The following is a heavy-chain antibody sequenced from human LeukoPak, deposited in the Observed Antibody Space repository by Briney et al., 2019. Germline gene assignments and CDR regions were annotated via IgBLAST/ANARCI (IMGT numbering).Heavy chain of an antibody. Sequence: PSETLSLTCTVSGGSISSSSYYWGWIRQSPGKGLEWIGSIYYSGSTYYNPSLKSRVTISVDTSKNQSSLKLSSVTAADTAVYYCARPRSSSPLYWYFDLWGRGTLVTVSS. D-gene: IGHD6-13*01. CDR1: GGSISSSSYY. V-gene: IGHV4-39*01. J-gene: IGHJ2*01. CDR2: IYYSGST. CDR3: ARPRSSSPLYWYFDL.